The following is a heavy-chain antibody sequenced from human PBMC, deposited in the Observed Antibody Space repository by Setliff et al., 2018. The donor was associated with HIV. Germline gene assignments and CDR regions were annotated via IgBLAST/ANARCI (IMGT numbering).Heavy chain of an antibody. Sequence: KTSETLSLTCAVYGGTFSGYYWTWIRQSPERGLEWIGEINHKGVTNYSPSLLRRATVSADTSKNQFSLRLSSVTAADTALYFCTRAQIAAPRPFDFWGRGTLVTVSS. D-gene: IGHD2-21*01. CDR1: GGTFSGYY. CDR2: INHKGVT. CDR3: TRAQIAAPRPFDF. J-gene: IGHJ4*02. V-gene: IGHV4-34*08.